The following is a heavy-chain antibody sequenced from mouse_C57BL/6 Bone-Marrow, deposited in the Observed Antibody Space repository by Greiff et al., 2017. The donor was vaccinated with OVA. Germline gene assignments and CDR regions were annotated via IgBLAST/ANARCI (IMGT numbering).Heavy chain of an antibody. D-gene: IGHD2-3*01. CDR1: GYTFTSYD. V-gene: IGHV1-85*01. CDR3: ARSEGGYYEFAY. CDR2: IYTRDGST. J-gene: IGHJ3*01. Sequence: QVQLQQSGPELVKPGASVKLSCKASGYTFTSYDINWVKQRPGQGLEWIGWIYTRDGSTKYNEKFKGKATLTVDTSSSTAYMELHSLTSEDSAVYFCARSEGGYYEFAYWGQGTLVTVSA.